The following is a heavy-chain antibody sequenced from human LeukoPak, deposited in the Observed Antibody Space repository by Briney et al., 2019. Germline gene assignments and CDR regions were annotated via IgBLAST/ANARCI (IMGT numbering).Heavy chain of an antibody. D-gene: IGHD5-18*01. J-gene: IGHJ4*02. CDR1: GFTFDDYA. CDR3: ARLQGGYSYGFDY. CDR2: ISGSGGST. Sequence: GGSLRLSCAASGFTFDDYAMHWVRQAPGKGLEWVSGISGSGGSTYYADSVKGRFTISRDNSKNTLYLQMNSLRAEDTAVYYCARLQGGYSYGFDYWGQGTLVTVSS. V-gene: IGHV3-23*01.